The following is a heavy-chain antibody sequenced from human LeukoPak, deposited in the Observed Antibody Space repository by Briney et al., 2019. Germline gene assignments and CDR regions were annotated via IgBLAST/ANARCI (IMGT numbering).Heavy chain of an antibody. Sequence: PGGSLRLSCAASGFTFDDYGMSWVRQAPGKGLEWVSYISSSSSTIYYADSVKGRFTISRDNAKNSLYLQMNSLRAEDTAVYYCARDQYDFWSGYSPDFDYWGQGTLVTVSS. CDR3: ARDQYDFWSGYSPDFDY. J-gene: IGHJ4*02. D-gene: IGHD3-3*01. CDR2: ISSSSSTI. CDR1: GFTFDDYG. V-gene: IGHV3-48*01.